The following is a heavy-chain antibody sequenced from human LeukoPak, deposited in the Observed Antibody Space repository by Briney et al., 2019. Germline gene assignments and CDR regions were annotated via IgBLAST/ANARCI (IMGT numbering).Heavy chain of an antibody. Sequence: ASETLSLTCTVSGGSISSYYWSWIRQPPGKGLEWIGYIYYSGSTNYNPSLKSRVTISVDTSKNQFSLKLSSVTAADTAVYYCARAMATYYFDYWGQGTLVTVSS. D-gene: IGHD3-10*01. V-gene: IGHV4-59*01. CDR2: IYYSGST. J-gene: IGHJ4*02. CDR3: ARAMATYYFDY. CDR1: GGSISSYY.